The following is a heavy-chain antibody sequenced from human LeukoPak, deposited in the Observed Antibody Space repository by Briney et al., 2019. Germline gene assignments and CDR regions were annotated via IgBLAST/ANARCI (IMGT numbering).Heavy chain of an antibody. CDR3: ARGSGSSGYFDY. CDR2: INAGNGNT. Sequence: ASVKVSCKASGYTFTSYAMHWVRQAPGQRLEWMGWINAGNGNTKYSQEFQGRVTITRDTSASTAYMELSSLRSDDTAVYYCARGSGSSGYFDYWGQGTLVTVSS. V-gene: IGHV1-3*01. D-gene: IGHD1-26*01. CDR1: GYTFTSYA. J-gene: IGHJ4*02.